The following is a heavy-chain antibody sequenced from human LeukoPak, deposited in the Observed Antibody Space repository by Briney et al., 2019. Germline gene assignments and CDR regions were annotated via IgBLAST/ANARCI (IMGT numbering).Heavy chain of an antibody. CDR2: ISGSGGST. CDR1: GFTFSSYA. D-gene: IGHD1-26*01. J-gene: IGHJ6*02. V-gene: IGHV3-23*01. CDR3: AKDQIVGATSSYYGMDV. Sequence: PGGSLRLSCVASGFTFSSYAMSWVRQAPGKGLEWVSTISGSGGSTYYGDSVRGRFTISRDNSKNTLDLQMNSLSAEDTAVYYCAKDQIVGATSSYYGMDVWGQGTTVTVSS.